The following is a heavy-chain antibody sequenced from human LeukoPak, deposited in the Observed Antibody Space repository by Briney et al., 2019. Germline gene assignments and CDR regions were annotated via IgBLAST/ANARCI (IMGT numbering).Heavy chain of an antibody. Sequence: SVKVSCKACGGTFISYAISWVRQAPGQGLEWMGGIIPIFGTANYAQKFQGRVTITTDESTSTAYMELSSLRSEDTAVYYCATTDNLSSSPTIDYWGQGTLVTISS. V-gene: IGHV1-69*05. CDR2: IIPIFGTA. D-gene: IGHD6-6*01. J-gene: IGHJ4*02. CDR1: GGTFISYA. CDR3: ATTDNLSSSPTIDY.